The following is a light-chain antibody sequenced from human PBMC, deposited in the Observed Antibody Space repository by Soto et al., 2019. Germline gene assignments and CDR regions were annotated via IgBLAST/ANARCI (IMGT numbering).Light chain of an antibody. CDR1: QSISSW. CDR2: DAS. V-gene: IGKV1-5*01. CDR3: QQYNSYPT. J-gene: IGKJ1*01. Sequence: DIQMTQSPSSLSASVGDRVTITCRASQSISSWLAWYQQKPGKAPKLLIYDASNLEIGVPSRFSGSGSGTEFTLTISSLQPDDFATYYCQQYNSYPTFGQGTKGDIK.